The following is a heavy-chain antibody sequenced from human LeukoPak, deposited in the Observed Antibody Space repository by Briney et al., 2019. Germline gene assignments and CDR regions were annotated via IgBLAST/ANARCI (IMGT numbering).Heavy chain of an antibody. Sequence: VASVKVSCKASGGTFSSYAISWVRQAPGQGLEWMGGIIPIFGTANYAQKFQGRVTMTRNTSISTAYMELSSLRSEDTAVYCCARTIKLGYCSSTSCRTIDYWGQGTLVTVSS. D-gene: IGHD2-2*01. J-gene: IGHJ4*02. CDR2: IIPIFGTA. CDR1: GGTFSSYA. CDR3: ARTIKLGYCSSTSCRTIDY. V-gene: IGHV1-69*05.